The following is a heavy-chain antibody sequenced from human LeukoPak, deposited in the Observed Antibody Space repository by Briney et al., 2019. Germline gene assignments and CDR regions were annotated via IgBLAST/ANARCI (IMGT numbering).Heavy chain of an antibody. CDR3: FTSMALYYYYGMDV. Sequence: GGSLRLSCAASGFTFSSDWMSWVRQAPGKGLEWVANIKQDGSEKYYVDSVKGRFTISRDNAKNSLYLQMNSLRAEDTAVYYCFTSMALYYYYGMDVWGQGTTVTVSS. CDR1: GFTFSSDW. V-gene: IGHV3-7*05. J-gene: IGHJ6*02. D-gene: IGHD2-2*01. CDR2: IKQDGSEK.